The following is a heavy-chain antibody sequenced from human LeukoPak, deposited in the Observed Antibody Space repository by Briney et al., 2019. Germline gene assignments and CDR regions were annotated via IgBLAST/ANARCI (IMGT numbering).Heavy chain of an antibody. Sequence: SGTLSLTCAVSGGSISSTNWWSWVRQPPGKGLEWIWELYHRGSTKYNPSLKSRVTISIGKSKNQFSLKLSSVTAADTAVYYCARGAGYSSTWYSPHFDYWGQGALVTVSS. V-gene: IGHV4-4*02. CDR1: GGSISSTNW. J-gene: IGHJ4*02. D-gene: IGHD6-13*01. CDR2: LYHRGST. CDR3: ARGAGYSSTWYSPHFDY.